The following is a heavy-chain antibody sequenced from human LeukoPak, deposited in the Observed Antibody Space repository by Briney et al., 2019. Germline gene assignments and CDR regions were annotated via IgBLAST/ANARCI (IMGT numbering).Heavy chain of an antibody. V-gene: IGHV6-1*01. CDR3: ARGSHSSFDY. CDR1: GDSLSNNNVA. J-gene: IGHJ4*02. CDR2: TYYRPKFNT. D-gene: IGHD3-10*01. Sequence: SQTLSLTCVISGDSLSNNNVAWNWIRQSPSRGLEWLGRTYYRPKFNTDYAVSVKSRIAINSDTSKNQFSLQLNPVTPEDTGVYYCARGSHSSFDYWGQGTLVTVSS.